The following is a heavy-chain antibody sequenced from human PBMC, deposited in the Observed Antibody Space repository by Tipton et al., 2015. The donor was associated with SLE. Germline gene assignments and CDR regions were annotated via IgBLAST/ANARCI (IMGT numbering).Heavy chain of an antibody. Sequence: GSLRLSCAASGFTFSSYAMSWVRQAPGKGLEWVSAISGSGGSAYYADSVKGRFTISRDNAKNSLYLQMNSLRAEDTAVYYCARVTQTIAVADAVDYWGQGTLVTVSS. CDR3: ARVTQTIAVADAVDY. CDR1: GFTFSSYA. D-gene: IGHD6-19*01. J-gene: IGHJ4*02. V-gene: IGHV3-23*01. CDR2: ISGSGGSA.